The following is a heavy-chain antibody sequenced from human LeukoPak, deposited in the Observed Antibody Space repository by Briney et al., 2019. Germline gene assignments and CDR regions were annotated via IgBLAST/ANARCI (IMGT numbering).Heavy chain of an antibody. CDR1: GFTFSSYG. Sequence: GGSLRLSCAASGFTFSSYGMHWVRQAPGKGLEWVAVIWYDGSNKYYADSVKGRFTISRDNSKNTLYLQMNSPRAEDTAVYYCTRGLDYGDYERFDYWGQGTLVTVSS. CDR2: IWYDGSNK. D-gene: IGHD4-17*01. CDR3: TRGLDYGDYERFDY. V-gene: IGHV3-33*01. J-gene: IGHJ4*02.